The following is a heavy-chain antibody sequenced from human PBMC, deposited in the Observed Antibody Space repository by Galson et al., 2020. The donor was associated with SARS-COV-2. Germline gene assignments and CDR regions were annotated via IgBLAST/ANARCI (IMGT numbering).Heavy chain of an antibody. V-gene: IGHV4-34*01. CDR2: INHSGIT. D-gene: IGHD6-19*01. CDR3: ARWGGRWSRTRYFYAMDV. J-gene: IGHJ6*02. Sequence: SETLSLTCAVYGGSFSDYYWTWIRQPPGKGLEWIGEINHSGITNYNPSLKSRLAISVDTSKNQFSLKLSSVIAADTAVYFCARWGGRWSRTRYFYAMDVWGQGTTVTVSS. CDR1: GGSFSDYY.